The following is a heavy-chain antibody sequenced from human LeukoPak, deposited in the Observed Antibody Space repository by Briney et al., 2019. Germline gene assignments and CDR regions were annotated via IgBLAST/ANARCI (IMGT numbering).Heavy chain of an antibody. J-gene: IGHJ4*02. V-gene: IGHV3-23*01. CDR2: IGGTTGNT. Sequence: GGSLRLSCAASGFTFSNYGMSWVRQAPGKGLEWVSTIGGTTGNTFYADSVKGRFTISRDNSKNTVYLQMNSLRDEDTAVHYCAKMTAGGGGDIDYWGQGTLVTVSS. D-gene: IGHD3-16*01. CDR3: AKMTAGGGGDIDY. CDR1: GFTFSNYG.